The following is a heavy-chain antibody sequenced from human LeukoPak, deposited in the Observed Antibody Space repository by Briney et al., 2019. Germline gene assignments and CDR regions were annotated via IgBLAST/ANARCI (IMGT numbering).Heavy chain of an antibody. Sequence: PSETLSLTCTVSGGSISSYYWSWIRQPPGKGLEWIGYIYYSGSTNYDPSLKSRVTISVDTSKNQFSLKLSSVTAADTAVYYCASSVVAGTQIDYWGQGTLVTVSS. CDR3: ASSVVAGTQIDY. CDR1: GGSISSYY. CDR2: IYYSGST. D-gene: IGHD6-19*01. J-gene: IGHJ4*02. V-gene: IGHV4-59*01.